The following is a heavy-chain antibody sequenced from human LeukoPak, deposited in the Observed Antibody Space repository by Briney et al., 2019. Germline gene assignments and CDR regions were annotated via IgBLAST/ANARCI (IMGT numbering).Heavy chain of an antibody. Sequence: GASVKVSCKASGYTFTSYGISWVRQAPGRGLEWMGWISAYNGNTNYAQKLQGRVTMTTDTSTSTAYMELRSLRSDDTAVYYCARRGRGFGELLYADVWGKGTTVTVSS. D-gene: IGHD3-10*01. CDR2: ISAYNGNT. V-gene: IGHV1-18*01. J-gene: IGHJ6*04. CDR3: ARRGRGFGELLYADV. CDR1: GYTFTSYG.